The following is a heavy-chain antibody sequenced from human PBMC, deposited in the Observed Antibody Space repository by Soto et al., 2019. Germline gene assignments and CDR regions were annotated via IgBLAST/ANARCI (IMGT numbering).Heavy chain of an antibody. CDR1: GGSISSISYY. D-gene: IGHD6-13*01. CDR2: IHYTGNT. V-gene: IGHV4-39*01. J-gene: IGHJ1*01. Sequence: SETLSLTCTVSGGSISSISYYWGWIRQPPGKGLEYIGNIHYTGNTFYNASLKSRVTISVDTSKNQVSLKLRSVTAADTAVYYCARQVVAAAGTGYFQHWGQGAPVTVSS. CDR3: ARQVVAAAGTGYFQH.